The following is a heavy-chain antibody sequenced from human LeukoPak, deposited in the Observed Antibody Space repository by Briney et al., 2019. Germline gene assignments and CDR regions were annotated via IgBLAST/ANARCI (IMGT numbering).Heavy chain of an antibody. CDR2: IYNGGGT. D-gene: IGHD1-26*01. Sequence: PGGSLRLSCAASGFTVSSNYMSWVRQAPGKGLEWVSVIYNGGGTYYADSVKGRFTISRDNSKNTLYLQMNSLRGEDTAVYYCARVSGSYSRLFDCWGQGTLVTVSS. CDR1: GFTVSSNY. V-gene: IGHV3-66*02. CDR3: ARVSGSYSRLFDC. J-gene: IGHJ4*02.